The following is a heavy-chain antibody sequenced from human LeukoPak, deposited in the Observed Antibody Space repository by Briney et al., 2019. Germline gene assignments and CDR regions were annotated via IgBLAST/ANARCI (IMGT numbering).Heavy chain of an antibody. CDR3: ARDTGYCSSTSCYYSGSYFDY. J-gene: IGHJ4*02. V-gene: IGHV1-69*05. D-gene: IGHD2-2*01. CDR1: GGTFSSYA. Sequence: SVKVSCKASGGTFSSYAISWVRQAPGQGLEWMGGIIPIFGTANYAQKFQGRVTITTDESTSTAYMELSSLRSEDTAVYYCARDTGYCSSTSCYYSGSYFDYWGQGTLVTVSS. CDR2: IIPIFGTA.